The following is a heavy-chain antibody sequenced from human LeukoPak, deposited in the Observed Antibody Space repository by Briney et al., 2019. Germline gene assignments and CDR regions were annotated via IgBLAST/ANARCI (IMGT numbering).Heavy chain of an antibody. V-gene: IGHV3-7*01. D-gene: IGHD5-12*01. Sequence: GGSLRLSCAASGFTFSSYWMSWVRQAPGKGLEWVANIKQDGSEKYYVDSVKGRFTISRDNAKNSLYLQMNSLRAEDTAVYYCARGGYESNYYMDVWGKGTTVTVSS. J-gene: IGHJ6*03. CDR1: GFTFSSYW. CDR3: ARGGYESNYYMDV. CDR2: IKQDGSEK.